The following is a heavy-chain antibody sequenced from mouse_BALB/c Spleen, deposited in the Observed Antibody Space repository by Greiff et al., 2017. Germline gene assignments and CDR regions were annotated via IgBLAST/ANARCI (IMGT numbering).Heavy chain of an antibody. D-gene: IGHD2-1*01. J-gene: IGHJ2*01. Sequence: VQLQQSGPELVKPGASVKMSCKASGYTFTSYVMHWVKQKPGQGLEWIGYINPYNDGTKYNEKFKGKATLTSDKSSSTAYIELSSLTSEDSAVYYCARAGNSYYFDYWGQGTTLTVSS. CDR1: GYTFTSYV. CDR2: INPYNDGT. V-gene: IGHV1-14*01. CDR3: ARAGNSYYFDY.